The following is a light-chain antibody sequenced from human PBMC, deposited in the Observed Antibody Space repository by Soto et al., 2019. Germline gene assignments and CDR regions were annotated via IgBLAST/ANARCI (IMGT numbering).Light chain of an antibody. J-gene: IGKJ5*01. CDR2: DAS. Sequence: EIVLTQSPVTLSLSPCERATLSCRASQSVSSYLAWYQQKPGQAPRLLIYDASNRATGIPARFSGSGSGTDFTLPISSLEPEDFAVYYCQQRKNWQVTFGQGTRLEIK. CDR1: QSVSSY. CDR3: QQRKNWQVT. V-gene: IGKV3-11*01.